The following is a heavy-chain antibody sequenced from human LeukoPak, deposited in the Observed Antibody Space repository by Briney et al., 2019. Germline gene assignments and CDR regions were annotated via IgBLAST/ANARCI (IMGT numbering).Heavy chain of an antibody. V-gene: IGHV1-24*01. CDR3: TTGQGGSYHLGFDY. D-gene: IGHD1-26*01. CDR2: FDPEDGET. J-gene: IGHJ4*02. CDR1: GGTFSSYA. Sequence: ASVKVSCKASGGTFSSYAISWVRQAPGQGLEWMGGFDPEDGETIYAQKFQGRVTMTEDTSTDTAYMELSSLRSEDTAVYYCTTGQGGSYHLGFDYWGQGTLVTVSS.